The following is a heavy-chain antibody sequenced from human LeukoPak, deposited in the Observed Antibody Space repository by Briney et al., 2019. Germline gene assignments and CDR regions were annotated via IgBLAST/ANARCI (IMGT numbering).Heavy chain of an antibody. CDR3: ARAYSYGPFDY. J-gene: IGHJ4*02. Sequence: GGSLRLSCVASGFTFSSYAMSWVRQAPGKGLEWVSVVSGGGHNTYYADSVKGRFTMSRDNSKRTVYLQMDSLKTEDTAVYYCARAYSYGPFDYWGQGTLVTVSS. CDR2: VSGGGHNT. V-gene: IGHV3-23*01. D-gene: IGHD5-18*01. CDR1: GFTFSSYA.